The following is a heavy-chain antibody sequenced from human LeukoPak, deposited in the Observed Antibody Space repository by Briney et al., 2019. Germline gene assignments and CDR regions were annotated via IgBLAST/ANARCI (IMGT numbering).Heavy chain of an antibody. CDR1: GFTFSSYA. CDR3: VSNSYSGSPGDYFDY. Sequence: GGSLRLSCAASGFTFSSYAMSWVRQAPGKGLEWVSAISGSGGSTYYADSVKGRFTISRDNSKNTLYLQMNSLRAEDTAVYYCVSNSYSGSPGDYFDYWGQGTLVTVSS. D-gene: IGHD1-26*01. V-gene: IGHV3-23*01. J-gene: IGHJ4*02. CDR2: ISGSGGST.